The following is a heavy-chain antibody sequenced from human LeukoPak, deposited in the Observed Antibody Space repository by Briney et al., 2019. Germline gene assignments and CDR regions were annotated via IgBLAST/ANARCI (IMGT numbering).Heavy chain of an antibody. Sequence: PSETLSLTCAVYGGSFSGYYWSWIRQPPGKGLEWIGYIYYSGSTNCNPSLKSRVTISVDTSMNQFSLKLSSVTAADTAVYYCARGPGYSYGPRENYYYYGMDVWGQGTTVTVSS. CDR1: GGSFSGYY. CDR2: IYYSGST. D-gene: IGHD5-18*01. CDR3: ARGPGYSYGPRENYYYYGMDV. V-gene: IGHV4-59*01. J-gene: IGHJ6*02.